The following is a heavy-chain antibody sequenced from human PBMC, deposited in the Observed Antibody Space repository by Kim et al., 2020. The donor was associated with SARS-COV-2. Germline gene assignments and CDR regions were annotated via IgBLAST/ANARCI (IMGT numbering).Heavy chain of an antibody. D-gene: IGHD3-16*01. CDR1: GFTFSSYA. J-gene: IGHJ4*02. Sequence: GGSLRLSCAASGFTFSSYAMNWVRQAPGKGLEWVSSISGSGGSTYYADSVKGRFTISRDNSKNTLYLQMDSLRAEDTAVYYCAKAKGNTGEYYLDYLGQGTLVTGSS. CDR2: ISGSGGST. CDR3: AKAKGNTGEYYLDY. V-gene: IGHV3-23*01.